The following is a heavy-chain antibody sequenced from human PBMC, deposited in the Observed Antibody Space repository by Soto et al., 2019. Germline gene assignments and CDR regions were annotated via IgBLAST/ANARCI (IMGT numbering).Heavy chain of an antibody. CDR3: ARRYGSAIDY. J-gene: IGHJ4*02. CDR1: GGTISSWY. Sequence: SETLSLTCTVSGGTISSWYWSWIRQPPGKGLEWIGYIYYSGSTNCNPSLKSRVTISVDTSKNQFSLKLSSVTAADTAVYYCARRYGSAIDYWGQGTLVTV. V-gene: IGHV4-59*08. CDR2: IYYSGST. D-gene: IGHD1-26*01.